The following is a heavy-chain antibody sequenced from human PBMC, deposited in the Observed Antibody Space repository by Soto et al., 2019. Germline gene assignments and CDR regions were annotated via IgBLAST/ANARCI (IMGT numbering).Heavy chain of an antibody. J-gene: IGHJ4*02. D-gene: IGHD3-22*01. Sequence: SVKVSCKASGGTFSSYTISWVRQAPGQGLEWMGRIIPIFGTANYAQKFQGRVTITADESTSTAYMELSSLRSEDTAVYYCARAVPYYYDSSGYYSCDYWGQGTLVTVSS. CDR1: GGTFSSYT. CDR2: IIPIFGTA. CDR3: ARAVPYYYDSSGYYSCDY. V-gene: IGHV1-69*13.